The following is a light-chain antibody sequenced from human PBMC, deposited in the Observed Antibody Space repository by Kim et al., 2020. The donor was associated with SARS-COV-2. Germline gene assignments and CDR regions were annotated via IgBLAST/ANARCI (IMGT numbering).Light chain of an antibody. Sequence: AWGQTVTITCKGDSLRGYYASWFRQKSGQAPILVIYGDKNRPSGIPDRFSGSGSGNTASLTITGAQAEDEADYYCNSRDSSGNHVLFGGGTQLTVL. CDR3: NSRDSSGNHVL. CDR2: GDK. J-gene: IGLJ3*02. V-gene: IGLV3-19*01. CDR1: SLRGYY.